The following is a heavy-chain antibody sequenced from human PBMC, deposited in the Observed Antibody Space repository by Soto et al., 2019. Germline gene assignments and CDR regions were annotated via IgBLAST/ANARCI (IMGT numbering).Heavy chain of an antibody. CDR3: ARERNTGYDYSYYYGMDV. CDR2: ISYDGSNK. Sequence: VQLVESGGGLVKPGGSLRLSCAASGFTFSPHAMHWVRQGPGKGLEWVAVISYDGSNKYYADSVKGRFTISRDNSKNTLYLQMNSLRAEDTAVYYCARERNTGYDYSYYYGMDVWGQGTTVTVSS. V-gene: IGHV3-30-3*01. CDR1: GFTFSPHA. J-gene: IGHJ6*02. D-gene: IGHD5-18*01.